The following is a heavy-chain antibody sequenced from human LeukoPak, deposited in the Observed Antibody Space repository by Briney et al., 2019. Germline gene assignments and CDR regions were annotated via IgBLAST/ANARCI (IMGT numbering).Heavy chain of an antibody. CDR3: TRGYCSGGSCYFDY. J-gene: IGHJ4*02. CDR2: IKSKTDGGTT. Sequence: GGSLRLSCAASGFTVSSNYMSWVRQAPGKGLEWVGRIKSKTDGGTTDYAAPVKGRFTISRDDSKNTLYLQMNSLKTEDTAVYYCTRGYCSGGSCYFDYWGQGTLVIVSS. CDR1: GFTVSSNY. V-gene: IGHV3-15*01. D-gene: IGHD2-15*01.